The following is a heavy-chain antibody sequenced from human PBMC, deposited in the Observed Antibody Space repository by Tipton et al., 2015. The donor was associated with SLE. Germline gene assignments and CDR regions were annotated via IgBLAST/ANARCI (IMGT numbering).Heavy chain of an antibody. V-gene: IGHV3-30*04. CDR3: ARDRHYY. CDR1: GFTFSSYA. D-gene: IGHD3-3*02. J-gene: IGHJ4*02. Sequence: SLRLSCAASGFTFSSYAMHWVRQAPGKGLEWVAVISYDGSNKYYADSVKGRFTISRDNSKNTLYLQMNSLRAEDTAVYYCARDRHYYWGQGTLVTVSS. CDR2: ISYDGSNK.